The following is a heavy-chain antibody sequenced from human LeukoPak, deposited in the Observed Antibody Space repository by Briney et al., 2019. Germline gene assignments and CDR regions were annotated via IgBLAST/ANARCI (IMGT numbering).Heavy chain of an antibody. J-gene: IGHJ4*02. CDR1: GGTFSSYA. D-gene: IGHD6-19*01. Sequence: ASVKVSCKASGGTFSSYAISWVRQAPGQGLEWMGGIIPIFGTANYAQKFQGRVTITADESTSTAYMELSSLRSEDTAVYYCARLPSDIAVAVTYYFDYWGQGTLVTVPS. V-gene: IGHV1-69*13. CDR3: ARLPSDIAVAVTYYFDY. CDR2: IIPIFGTA.